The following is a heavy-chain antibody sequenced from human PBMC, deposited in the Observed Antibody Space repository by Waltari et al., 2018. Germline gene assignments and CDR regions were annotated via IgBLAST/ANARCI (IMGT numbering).Heavy chain of an antibody. CDR2: INHSGST. D-gene: IGHD2-8*01. CDR3: ARNLGYCTNGVCSNHRYYYYGRDV. CDR1: GGSFSGYY. J-gene: IGHJ6*02. Sequence: QVQLQQWGAGLLKPSETLSLTCAVYGGSFSGYYCSWIRQPPGKGLECIGEINHSGSTHYDPSLTSRVTISVDTSKNQFSLTLSSVTAAATAVYYCARNLGYCTNGVCSNHRYYYYGRDVWGPGTTVTVS. V-gene: IGHV4-34*01.